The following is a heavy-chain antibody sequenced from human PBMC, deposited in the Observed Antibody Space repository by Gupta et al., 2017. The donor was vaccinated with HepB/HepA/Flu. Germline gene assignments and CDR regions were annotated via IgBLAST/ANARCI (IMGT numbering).Heavy chain of an antibody. Sequence: QVQLVQSGAEVKKPGSSVKVSCKASGGTFSSYAISWVRQAPGQGLEWMGRIIPILGIANYAQKFQVRVTITADKSTSTAYMELSSLRSEDTAVYYCARGLRYFDWFPDYWGQGTLVTVSS. CDR2: IIPILGIA. V-gene: IGHV1-69*04. J-gene: IGHJ4*02. D-gene: IGHD3-9*01. CDR3: ARGLRYFDWFPDY. CDR1: GGTFSSYA.